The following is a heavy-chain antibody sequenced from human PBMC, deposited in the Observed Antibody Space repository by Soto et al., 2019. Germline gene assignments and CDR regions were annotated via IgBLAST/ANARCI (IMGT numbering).Heavy chain of an antibody. CDR3: ARGLRFYYYFDL. V-gene: IGHV4-59*08. CDR1: GDSISRYY. J-gene: IGHJ2*01. CDR2: IFYNGNT. Sequence: SETLSLPCTVSGDSISRYYWSWIRQLPGKGLEWVGYIFYNGNTKYNPSLKSRVTISVDTSKNQFSLKLNSVTAADTAVYYCARGLRFYYYFDLWGRGTLVT. D-gene: IGHD3-3*01.